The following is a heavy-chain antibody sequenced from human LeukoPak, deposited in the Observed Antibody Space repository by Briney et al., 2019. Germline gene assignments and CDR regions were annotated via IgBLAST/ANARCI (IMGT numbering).Heavy chain of an antibody. D-gene: IGHD3-9*01. Sequence: GSLRLSCAASGFTFSSYAMSWIRQPPGKGLEWIGEINHSGSTNYNPSLKSRVTISVDTSKNQFSLKLSSVTAADTAVYYCARGYYDILTGYYRNFIFDYWGQGTLVTVSS. CDR2: INHSGST. V-gene: IGHV4-34*01. CDR3: ARGYYDILTGYYRNFIFDY. J-gene: IGHJ4*02. CDR1: GFTFSSYA.